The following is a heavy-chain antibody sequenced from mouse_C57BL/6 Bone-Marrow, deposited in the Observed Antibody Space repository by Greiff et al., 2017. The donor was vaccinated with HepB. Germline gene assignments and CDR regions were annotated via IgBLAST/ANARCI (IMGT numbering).Heavy chain of an antibody. CDR3: ARLGGLLPFDY. J-gene: IGHJ2*01. CDR1: GYTFTSYW. CDR2: IDPSDSYT. Sequence: VQLQQSGAELVMPGASVKLSCKASGYTFTSYWMHWVKQRPGQGLEWIGEIDPSDSYTNYNQKFKGKSTLTVDKSSSTAYMQLSSLTSEDSAVYYCARLGGLLPFDYWGQGTTLTVSS. V-gene: IGHV1-69*01. D-gene: IGHD2-3*01.